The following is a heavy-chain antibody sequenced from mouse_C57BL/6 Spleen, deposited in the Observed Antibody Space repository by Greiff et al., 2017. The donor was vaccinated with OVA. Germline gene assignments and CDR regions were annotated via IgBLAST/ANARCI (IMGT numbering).Heavy chain of an antibody. CDR1: GYTFTSYW. CDR2: IHPNSGST. Sequence: VQLQQPGAELVKPGASVKLSCKASGYTFTSYWMHWVKQRPGQGLEWIGMIHPNSGSTNYNEKFKSKATLTVDKSSSTAYMQLSSLTSEDSAVYYCARGTTVGSYAMDYWGQGTSVTVSS. V-gene: IGHV1-64*01. J-gene: IGHJ4*01. CDR3: ARGTTVGSYAMDY. D-gene: IGHD1-1*01.